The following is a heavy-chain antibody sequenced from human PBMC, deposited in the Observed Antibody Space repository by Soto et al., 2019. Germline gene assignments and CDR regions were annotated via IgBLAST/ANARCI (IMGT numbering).Heavy chain of an antibody. CDR3: ASRYAPSEFDH. V-gene: IGHV4-39*01. CDR1: GDSSSRSSYN. CDR2: ITNNGGT. J-gene: IGHJ4*01. D-gene: IGHD2-2*01. Sequence: SETLSLTSSACGDSSSRSSYNWGWIRQSPGEGLEWIASITNNGGTQYNPSLKSRVTIFVDTSKNEFSLKVTSVTAADTGVYFCASRYAPSEFDHWGNESLVTVYS.